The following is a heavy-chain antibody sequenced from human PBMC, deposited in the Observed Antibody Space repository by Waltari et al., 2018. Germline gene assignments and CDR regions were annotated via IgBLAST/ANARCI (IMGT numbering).Heavy chain of an antibody. CDR1: GYSFTSYW. CDR3: ARYDTYLFDY. CDR2: IDPGDSET. J-gene: IGHJ4*02. Sequence: EVQLVQSGAEVKKPGESLKISCKGSGYSFTSYWIGWVRQMPGKGLEWRRIIDPGDSETRYSPAFQGEVTISADKSISTAYLQWSSLKASDTAMYYCARYDTYLFDYWGQGTLVTVSS. V-gene: IGHV5-51*01. D-gene: IGHD1-1*01.